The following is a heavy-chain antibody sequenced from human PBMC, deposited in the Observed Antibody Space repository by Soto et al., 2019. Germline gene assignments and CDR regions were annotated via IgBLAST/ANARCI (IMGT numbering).Heavy chain of an antibody. D-gene: IGHD3-3*01. CDR2: INAGNGNT. V-gene: IGHV1-3*01. CDR1: GYTFTSYA. Sequence: ASVKVSCKASGYTFTSYAMHWVRQAPGQRLEWMGWINAGNGNTKYSQKFQGRVTITRDTSASTAYMELSSLRSEDTAVYYCARAHYDFWSGYYNPGAFDYWGQGTLVTVS. J-gene: IGHJ4*02. CDR3: ARAHYDFWSGYYNPGAFDY.